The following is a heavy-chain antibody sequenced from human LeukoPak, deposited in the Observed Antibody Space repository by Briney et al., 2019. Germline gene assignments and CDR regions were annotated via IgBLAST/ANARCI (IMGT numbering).Heavy chain of an antibody. D-gene: IGHD3-10*01. Sequence: ASVKVSCKASGYTFTSYDINWVRQATGQGLEWMGWMNPNSGNTGYAQKFQGRVTMTRNTSISTAYMELSSLRSEDTAVYYCARGYYYGSGSYFSIDPWGQGTLVTVSS. CDR2: MNPNSGNT. CDR3: ARGYYYGSGSYFSIDP. CDR1: GYTFTSYD. J-gene: IGHJ5*02. V-gene: IGHV1-8*01.